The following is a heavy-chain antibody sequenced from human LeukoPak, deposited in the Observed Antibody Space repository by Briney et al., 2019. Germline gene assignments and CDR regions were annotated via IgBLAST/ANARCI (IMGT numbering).Heavy chain of an antibody. J-gene: IGHJ3*02. D-gene: IGHD6-19*01. CDR3: ARHDRQWLVLSGAFDI. Sequence: KPSETLSLTCAVSGGSISSGGYSWGWIRQPPGKGLEWIGYIYYSGSTNYNPSLKSRVTISVDTSKNQFSLKLSSVTAADTAVYYCARHDRQWLVLSGAFDIWGQGTMVTVSS. CDR1: GGSISSGGYS. V-gene: IGHV4-61*05. CDR2: IYYSGST.